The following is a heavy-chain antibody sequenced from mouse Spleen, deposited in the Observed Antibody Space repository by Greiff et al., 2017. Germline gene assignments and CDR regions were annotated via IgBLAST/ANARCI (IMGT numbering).Heavy chain of an antibody. Sequence: QVQLKESGPELVKPGASVKISCKASGYAFSSSWMNWVKQRPGKGLEWIGRIYPGDGDTNYNGKFKGKATLTADKSSSTAYMQLSSLTSEDSAVYFCANIYDGYYFDYWGQGTTLTVSS. CDR2: IYPGDGDT. D-gene: IGHD2-3*01. V-gene: IGHV1-82*01. CDR3: ANIYDGYYFDY. CDR1: GYAFSSSW. J-gene: IGHJ2*01.